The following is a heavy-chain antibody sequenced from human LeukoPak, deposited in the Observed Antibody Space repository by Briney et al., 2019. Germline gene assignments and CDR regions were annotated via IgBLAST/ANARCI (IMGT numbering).Heavy chain of an antibody. Sequence: ASVKVSCKASGYTFTSYGISWVRQAPGQGLEWMGWISAYNGNTNYAQKLQGRVTMTTGTSTSTAYMELRSLRSDDTAVYYCARVAEGIAVAGAYYFDYWGQGTLVTVSS. CDR3: ARVAEGIAVAGAYYFDY. J-gene: IGHJ4*02. D-gene: IGHD6-19*01. CDR1: GYTFTSYG. V-gene: IGHV1-18*01. CDR2: ISAYNGNT.